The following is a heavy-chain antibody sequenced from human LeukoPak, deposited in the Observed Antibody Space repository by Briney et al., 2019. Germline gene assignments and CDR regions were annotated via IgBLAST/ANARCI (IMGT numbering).Heavy chain of an antibody. Sequence: GGSLRLSCAASGFTFSTYSMSWVRQAPGKGLEWVSGISGGGGSTYYVDSVKGRFTISRDNSKNTVSLQMNSLRADDTAVYYCAKEIGVTGSLGARFDYWGQGTLVTVSS. D-gene: IGHD3-9*01. V-gene: IGHV3-23*01. CDR2: ISGGGGST. CDR1: GFTFSTYS. CDR3: AKEIGVTGSLGARFDY. J-gene: IGHJ4*02.